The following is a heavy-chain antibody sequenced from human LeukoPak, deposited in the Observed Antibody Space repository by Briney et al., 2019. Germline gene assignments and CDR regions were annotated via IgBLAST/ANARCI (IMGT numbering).Heavy chain of an antibody. CDR2: ISGSGGST. CDR3: AKEVRAALSFDY. CDR1: GFTFSSYA. J-gene: IGHJ4*02. V-gene: IGHV3-23*01. D-gene: IGHD6-6*01. Sequence: WGSLTLSCAASGFTFSSYARSWVRQAPGKGLEWVSAISGSGGSTYYADSVKGRFTISRDNSKDTLYLQMNSLRAEDTAVYYCAKEVRAALSFDYWGQGTLVTVSS.